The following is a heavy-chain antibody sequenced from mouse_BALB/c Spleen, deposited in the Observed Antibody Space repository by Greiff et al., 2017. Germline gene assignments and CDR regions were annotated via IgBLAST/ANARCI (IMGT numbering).Heavy chain of an antibody. D-gene: IGHD4-1*01. CDR3: ARGTGTFYYFDY. Sequence: VQVVESGPGLVAPSQSLSITCTVSGFSLTSYGVHWVRQPPGKGLEWLGVIWAGGSTNYNSALMSRLSISKDNSKSQVFLKMNSLQTDDTAMYYCARGTGTFYYFDYWGQGTTLTVSS. CDR2: IWAGGST. V-gene: IGHV2-9*02. J-gene: IGHJ2*01. CDR1: GFSLTSYG.